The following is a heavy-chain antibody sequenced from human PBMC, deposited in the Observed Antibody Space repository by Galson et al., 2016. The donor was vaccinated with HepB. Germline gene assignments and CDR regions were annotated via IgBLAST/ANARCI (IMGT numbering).Heavy chain of an antibody. CDR3: AREWYSSGWLVVDY. D-gene: IGHD6-19*01. J-gene: IGHJ4*02. CDR2: ISNIGNT. V-gene: IGHV4-59*01. CDR1: GGSLSRYY. Sequence: SETLSLTCTVSGGSLSRYYWSWIRQPPGKGLEWIGYISNIGNTNYNPSLESRVTISVDTSKNQFSLELTSVTPADTAVYYCAREWYSSGWLVVDYWGQGTLVTVSS.